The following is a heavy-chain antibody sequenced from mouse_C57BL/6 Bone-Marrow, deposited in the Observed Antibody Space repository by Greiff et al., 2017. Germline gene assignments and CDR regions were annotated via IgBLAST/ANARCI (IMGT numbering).Heavy chain of an antibody. CDR3: AKRSGFAY. V-gene: IGHV2-3*01. CDR2: IWGDGST. CDR1: GFSLTSYG. Sequence: QVHVKQSGPGLVAPSQSLSITCTVSGFSLTSYGVSWVRQPPGQGLEWLGVIWGDGSTNYHSALLSRLSNSKENSKSQVFLKLNRLQTDDTATYYCAKRSGFAYWGQGTLVTVSA. J-gene: IGHJ3*01.